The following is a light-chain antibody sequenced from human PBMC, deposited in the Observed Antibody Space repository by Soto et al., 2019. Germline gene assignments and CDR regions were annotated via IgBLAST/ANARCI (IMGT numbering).Light chain of an antibody. CDR3: QHYGSSPLT. V-gene: IGKV3-20*01. CDR2: GAS. CDR1: QSVSSSY. J-gene: IGKJ4*01. Sequence: EIVLTQSPGTLSLSPGERATLSCRASQSVSSSYLAWYQQKPGQAPRLLIYGASSRATGIPDWFSGSGSGTDFPLTISRLEPEDRAVYYCQHYGSSPLTFGGGTKVEIK.